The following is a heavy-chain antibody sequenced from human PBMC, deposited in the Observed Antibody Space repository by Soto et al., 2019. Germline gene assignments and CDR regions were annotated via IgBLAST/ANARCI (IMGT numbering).Heavy chain of an antibody. Sequence: QVQLQESGPGLVKASQTLSLTCTVSYGSISSGGYYWSWIRQHPGKGLEWIGHIHYSGSIHYNPSLKSRAIISVDMSKNQFSLELTSVTAADTAVYYCARGRPDFSSSSRARGNIDHWGQGALVTVSS. D-gene: IGHD6-6*01. V-gene: IGHV4-31*03. CDR2: IHYSGSI. CDR3: ARGRPDFSSSSRARGNIDH. CDR1: YGSISSGGYY. J-gene: IGHJ4*02.